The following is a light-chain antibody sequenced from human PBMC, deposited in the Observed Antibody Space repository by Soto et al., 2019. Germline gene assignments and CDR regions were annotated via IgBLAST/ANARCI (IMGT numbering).Light chain of an antibody. V-gene: IGKV3D-15*01. CDR3: QQYSNWPPWT. Sequence: IVMTRSPATLSVSPGQRATLSCRASQSVSTKLVWYQQKPGQAPGLLIYGASTTATGIPASFSGSGSGTEFTLTITGLQSDDFAVYYCQQYSNWPPWTCGQGT. CDR1: QSVSTK. CDR2: GAS. J-gene: IGKJ1*01.